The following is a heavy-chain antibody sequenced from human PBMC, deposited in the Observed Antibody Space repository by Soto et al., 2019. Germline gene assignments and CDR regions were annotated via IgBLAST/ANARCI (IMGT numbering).Heavy chain of an antibody. V-gene: IGHV3-74*01. CDR1: GFIFGNYW. CDR2: IRFDGTDI. D-gene: IGHD3-10*01. CDR3: TKGGPYYSVPFDY. J-gene: IGHJ4*02. Sequence: EVYLVESGGGLVQPGASLQLSCAASGFIFGNYWMHWVRQSPGKGLEWLLRIRFDGTDITYADSVTGRFTIYRDNARNTLYLQMNSLRVEDTGLYFCTKGGPYYSVPFDYWGQGTLVTVSS.